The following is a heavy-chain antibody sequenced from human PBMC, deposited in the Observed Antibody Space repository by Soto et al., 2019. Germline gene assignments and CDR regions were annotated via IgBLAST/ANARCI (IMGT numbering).Heavy chain of an antibody. CDR2: IRSGRDT. V-gene: IGHV3-21*01. J-gene: IGHJ3*02. CDR3: AREETAWPLAYGLDVWGQGTTVTVWDPFDI. Sequence: GGSLRLSCAVSGFTFSNYYIHWVRQAPGKGLEWVSSIRSGRDTFYADSVKGRFSISRDDATSSVSLQMNSLRGEDTAVYFCAREETAWPLAYGLDVWGQGTTVTVWDPFDIWGQGTTVTVSS. D-gene: IGHD3-16*01. CDR1: GFTFSNYY.